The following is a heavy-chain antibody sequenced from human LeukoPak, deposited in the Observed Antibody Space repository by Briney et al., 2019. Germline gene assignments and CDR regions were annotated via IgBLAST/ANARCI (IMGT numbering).Heavy chain of an antibody. J-gene: IGHJ4*02. D-gene: IGHD6-19*01. CDR2: IWYDGSNK. Sequence: GGSLRLSCAASGFTFSSYGMHWVRQAPGKGLKWVAVIWYDGSNKYYADSVKGRFTISRDNSKNTLYLQMNSLRAEDTAVYYCARGGAGYSSGWYWDWGQGTLVTVSS. CDR3: ARGGAGYSSGWYWD. V-gene: IGHV3-33*01. CDR1: GFTFSSYG.